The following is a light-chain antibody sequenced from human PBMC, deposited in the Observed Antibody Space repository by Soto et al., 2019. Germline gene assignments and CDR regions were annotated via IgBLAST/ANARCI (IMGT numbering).Light chain of an antibody. V-gene: IGLV1-40*01. CDR3: XXXXXXXXXL. CDR1: SSNIGAGYD. Sequence: QSVLTQPPSVSGAPGQRVTISCTGSSSNIGAGYDVHWYQQLPGTAPKLLIYGNSNRPSGVPDRFSGSKSGTSASLAITGXXXXXXXXXXXXXXXXXXXXLXGGGT. J-gene: IGLJ3*02. CDR2: GNS.